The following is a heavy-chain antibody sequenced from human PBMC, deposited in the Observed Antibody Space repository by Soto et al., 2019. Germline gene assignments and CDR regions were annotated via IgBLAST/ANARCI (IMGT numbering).Heavy chain of an antibody. D-gene: IGHD3-22*01. V-gene: IGHV3-64D*06. CDR2: ISPNGFTT. J-gene: IGHJ1*01. CDR1: GFTFSSYA. Sequence: EVQLVESGGGLVQPGGSLRLSCSVSGFTFSSYAMHWVRQAPGKGLEYVSAISPNGFTTYYADSVNDRFSISRDNSKNMLYLQMNSLRTEDTAVYYCVKDRFYDTRGDYYGPLKSEYFQHWGQGTLVTVSS. CDR3: VKDRFYDTRGDYYGPLKSEYFQH.